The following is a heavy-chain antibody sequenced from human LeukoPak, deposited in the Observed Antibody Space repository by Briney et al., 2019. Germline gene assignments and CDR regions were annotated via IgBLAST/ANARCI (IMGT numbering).Heavy chain of an antibody. V-gene: IGHV3-30*04. Sequence: PGGSLRLSCAASGFTLSSYAMYWVRQAPGKGLEWVALISKDGSDEDHADSVKGRFTISRDNSKDTLYLQMISLRIEDTAVYYCAREAYYGSGRSRQPSPVWGQGTLVTVSS. CDR2: ISKDGSDE. CDR3: AREAYYGSGRSRQPSPV. CDR1: GFTLSSYA. J-gene: IGHJ4*02. D-gene: IGHD3-10*01.